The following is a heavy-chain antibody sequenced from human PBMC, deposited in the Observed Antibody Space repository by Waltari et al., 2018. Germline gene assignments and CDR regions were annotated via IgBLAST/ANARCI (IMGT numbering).Heavy chain of an antibody. CDR1: GFSFGNYA. Sequence: ELQLLESGGGFVQPGGSLRPLCAASGFSFGNYALTWVRQAPGKGLEWVSGISGSGDSIYYADSVKGRFTISRDNSKNTLTLQVNSLRGEDTAVYYCARLNDDHDFQALDFWGQGTLVTVSS. CDR2: ISGSGDSI. CDR3: ARLNDDHDFQALDF. V-gene: IGHV3-23*01. D-gene: IGHD1-1*01. J-gene: IGHJ4*02.